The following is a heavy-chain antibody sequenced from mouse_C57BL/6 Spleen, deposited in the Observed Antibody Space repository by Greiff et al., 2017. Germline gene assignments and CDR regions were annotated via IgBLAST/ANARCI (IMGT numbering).Heavy chain of an antibody. V-gene: IGHV1-55*01. CDR1: GYTFTSYW. Sequence: VKLQQPGAELVKPGASVKMSCKASGYTFTSYWITWVKQRPGQGLEWIGDIYPGSGSTNYNEKFKSKATLTVDTSSSTAYMQLSSLTSEDSAVYYCARNYYGSSYYFDYWGQGTTLTVSS. D-gene: IGHD1-1*01. CDR3: ARNYYGSSYYFDY. CDR2: IYPGSGST. J-gene: IGHJ2*01.